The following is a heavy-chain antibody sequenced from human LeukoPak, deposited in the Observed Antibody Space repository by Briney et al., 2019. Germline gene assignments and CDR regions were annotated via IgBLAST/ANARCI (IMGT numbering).Heavy chain of an antibody. V-gene: IGHV1-18*04. Sequence: ASVKVSCKASGYTFPNYGISWVRQAPGQGLEWMGWISAYNGDTNFAQKFQGRLSMTRDTSTNTASMELSSLRSDDTAVYYCARGTHLYADYSTFSDYWGQGTLVTVSS. CDR2: ISAYNGDT. CDR1: GYTFPNYG. J-gene: IGHJ4*02. D-gene: IGHD4-17*01. CDR3: ARGTHLYADYSTFSDY.